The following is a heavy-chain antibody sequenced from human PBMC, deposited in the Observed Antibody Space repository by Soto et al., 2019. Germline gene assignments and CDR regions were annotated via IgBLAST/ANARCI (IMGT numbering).Heavy chain of an antibody. V-gene: IGHV3-23*04. J-gene: IGHJ3*02. CDR3: AKCLQIHWNYDAYHI. Sequence: VQLVESGGGLAQPGGSLRLSCAASGFMLSTYSMSWVRQAPGKGLEWVSHITGSGGVTYYADSVKGRFTISRDTSSNTLYLQMNSLRAEDTALYYCAKCLQIHWNYDAYHIWGQGTMVTVSS. CDR2: ITGSGGVT. CDR1: GFMLSTYS. D-gene: IGHD1-7*01.